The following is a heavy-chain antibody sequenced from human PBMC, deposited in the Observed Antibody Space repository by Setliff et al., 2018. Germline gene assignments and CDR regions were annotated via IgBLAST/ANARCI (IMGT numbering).Heavy chain of an antibody. V-gene: IGHV1-2*02. CDR3: ARDLVAVAGTDSF. CDR2: INPNSGGT. CDR1: GYTFTGYY. J-gene: IGHJ4*02. Sequence: SVKVSCKASGYTFTGYYIHWVRQAPGQGLEWMGWINPNSGGTNYAQTFQGRVTMTRDTSISTAYMELSRLRSDDTAVYYCARDLVAVAGTDSFWGQGTLVTVSS. D-gene: IGHD6-19*01.